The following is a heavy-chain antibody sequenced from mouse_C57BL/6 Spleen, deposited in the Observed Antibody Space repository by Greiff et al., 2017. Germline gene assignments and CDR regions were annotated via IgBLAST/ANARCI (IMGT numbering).Heavy chain of an antibody. J-gene: IGHJ1*03. D-gene: IGHD1-1*01. V-gene: IGHV1-82*01. CDR1: GYAFSSSW. CDR3: ARSRYYGSSYWYFDV. Sequence: VHLVESGPELVKPGASVKISCKASGYAFSSSWMNWVKQRPGKGLEWIGRIYPGDGDTNYNGKFKGKATLTADKSSSTAYMQLSSLTSEDSAVYFCARSRYYGSSYWYFDVWGTGTTVTVSS. CDR2: IYPGDGDT.